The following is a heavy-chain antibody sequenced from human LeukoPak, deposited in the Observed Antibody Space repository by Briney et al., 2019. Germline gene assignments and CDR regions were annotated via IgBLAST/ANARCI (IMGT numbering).Heavy chain of an antibody. Sequence: SETLSLTCTVSGDSISSSYWSWVRQSPGEGLEWIGHISYSGGTNYNPSLKSRVTISLNTSKNQFSLNLTSVTAADTAVYYCARHRSSSTWYSPFDPWGQGTLVTVSS. CDR3: ARHRSSSTWYSPFDP. D-gene: IGHD6-13*01. V-gene: IGHV4-59*08. CDR2: ISYSGGT. J-gene: IGHJ5*02. CDR1: GDSISSSY.